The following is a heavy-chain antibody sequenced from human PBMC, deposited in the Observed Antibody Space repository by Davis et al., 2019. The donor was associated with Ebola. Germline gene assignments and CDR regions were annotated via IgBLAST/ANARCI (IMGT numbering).Heavy chain of an antibody. Sequence: GESLKISCAASGFTFSSYWMSWVRQAPGKGLEWVANIKQDGSEKYYVDSVKGRFTISRDNAKNSLYLQMNSLRAEDTAVYYCARDLYSPPRAYMIVVAKPLGWEHNDAFDIWGQGTMVTVSS. D-gene: IGHD3-22*01. CDR3: ARDLYSPPRAYMIVVAKPLGWEHNDAFDI. J-gene: IGHJ3*02. V-gene: IGHV3-7*01. CDR2: IKQDGSEK. CDR1: GFTFSSYW.